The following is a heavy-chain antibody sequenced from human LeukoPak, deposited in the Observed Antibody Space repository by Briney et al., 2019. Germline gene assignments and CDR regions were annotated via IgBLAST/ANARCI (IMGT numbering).Heavy chain of an antibody. J-gene: IGHJ4*02. CDR3: AKDKRDPTDY. CDR2: IKQDGSEK. Sequence: PGGSLRLSCAASGFTFSSYWMSWVRQAPGKGLEWVANIKQDGSEKYYVDSVKGRFTISRDNSKNTLYLQMNSLRAEDTAVYYCAKDKRDPTDYWGQGTLVTVSS. CDR1: GFTFSSYW. V-gene: IGHV3-7*03.